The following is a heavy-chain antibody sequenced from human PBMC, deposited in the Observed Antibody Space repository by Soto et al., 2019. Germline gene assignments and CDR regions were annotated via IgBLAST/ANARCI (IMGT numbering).Heavy chain of an antibody. CDR2: INPSGST. Sequence: QVQLQQWGAGLLKPSETLSLTCAVYGGSFSGYYWSWIRQPPGKGLEWIGEINPSGSTNYNPSLKSRVTISVDTSKNQFSLKLSSVTAADTAVYYCARGLCSSTSCYVDYWGQGTLVTVSS. CDR1: GGSFSGYY. J-gene: IGHJ4*02. V-gene: IGHV4-34*01. CDR3: ARGLCSSTSCYVDY. D-gene: IGHD2-2*01.